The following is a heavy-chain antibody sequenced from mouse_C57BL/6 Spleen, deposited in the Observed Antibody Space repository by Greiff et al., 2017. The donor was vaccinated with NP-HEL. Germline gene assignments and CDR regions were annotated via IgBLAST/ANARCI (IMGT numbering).Heavy chain of an antibody. CDR2: IYPGDGDT. CDR1: GYAFSSYW. D-gene: IGHD2-5*01. J-gene: IGHJ2*01. Sequence: VKLQESGAELVKPGASVKISCKASGYAFSSYWMNWVKQRPGKGLEWIGQIYPGDGDTNYNGKFKGKATLTADKSSSTAYMQLSSLTSEDSAVYFCARRGTYYSNSLDYWGQGTTLTVSS. V-gene: IGHV1-80*01. CDR3: ARRGTYYSNSLDY.